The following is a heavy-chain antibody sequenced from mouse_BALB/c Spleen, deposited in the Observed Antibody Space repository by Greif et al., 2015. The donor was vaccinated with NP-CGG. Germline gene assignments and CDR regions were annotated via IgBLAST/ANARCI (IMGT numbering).Heavy chain of an antibody. CDR3: ARRTGTEAMDY. J-gene: IGHJ4*01. CDR1: GYTFTDYY. Sequence: LQESGTELVKPGASVKISCKASGYTFTDYYINWVKQKPGQGLEWIGWIYPGSGNTKYNEKFKGKATLTVDTSSSTAYMQLSSLTSEDTAVYFCARRTGTEAMDYWGQGTSVTVSS. CDR2: IYPGSGNT. V-gene: IGHV1-84*02. D-gene: IGHD4-1*01.